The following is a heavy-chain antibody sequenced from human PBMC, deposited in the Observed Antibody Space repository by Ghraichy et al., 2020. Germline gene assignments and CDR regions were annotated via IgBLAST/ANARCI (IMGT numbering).Heavy chain of an antibody. CDR2: INPNSGGT. CDR1: GYTFTGYY. CDR3: ARVNLGIPKVRGDPRALGY. J-gene: IGHJ4*02. Sequence: ASVKVSCKASGYTFTGYYMHWVRQAPGQGLEWMGRINPNSGGTNYAQKFQGRVTMTRDTSISTAYMELSRLRSDDTAVYYCARVNLGIPKVRGDPRALGYWGQGTLVTVSS. V-gene: IGHV1-2*06. D-gene: IGHD3-10*01.